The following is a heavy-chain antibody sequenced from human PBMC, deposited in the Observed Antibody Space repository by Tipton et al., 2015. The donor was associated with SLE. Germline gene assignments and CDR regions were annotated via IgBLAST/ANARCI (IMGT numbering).Heavy chain of an antibody. V-gene: IGHV3-23*01. J-gene: IGHJ4*02. Sequence: SLRLSCAASGFTFSNYAMSWVRQAPGKGLEWVSAISGSGGSTYYADSVKGRFTISRDNSKNTLYLQMSSLRADDTAVYYCAKGGRLQATDYWGQGTLVTVSS. CDR2: ISGSGGST. D-gene: IGHD2-15*01. CDR3: AKGGRLQATDY. CDR1: GFTFSNYA.